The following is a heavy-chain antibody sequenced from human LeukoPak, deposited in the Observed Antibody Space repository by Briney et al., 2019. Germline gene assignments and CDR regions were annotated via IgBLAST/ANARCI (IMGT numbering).Heavy chain of an antibody. CDR1: GFTFSSYS. CDR2: ISSSSSTI. D-gene: IGHD5-12*01. CDR3: TRGGYRSWDAFDI. V-gene: IGHV3-48*04. J-gene: IGHJ3*02. Sequence: GGPLRLSCAASGFTFSSYSMNWVRQAPGKGLEWVSYISSSSSTIYYADSVKGRFTISRDNAKNMLHLQMNSLRAEDTAVYYCTRGGYRSWDAFDIWGQGTMVTVSS.